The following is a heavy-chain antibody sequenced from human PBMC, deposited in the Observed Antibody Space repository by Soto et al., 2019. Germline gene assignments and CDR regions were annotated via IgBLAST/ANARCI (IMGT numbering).Heavy chain of an antibody. CDR3: ARGVMVRGVTPYYYYYGMDV. V-gene: IGHV4-34*01. CDR2: INHSGST. D-gene: IGHD3-10*01. J-gene: IGHJ6*02. Sequence: LSLTCAVYGGAFSGYYWSWIRQPPGKGLEWIGEINHSGSTNYNPSLKSRVTISVDTSKNQFSLKLSSVTAADTAVYYCARGVMVRGVTPYYYYYGMDVWGQGTTVTVSS. CDR1: GGAFSGYY.